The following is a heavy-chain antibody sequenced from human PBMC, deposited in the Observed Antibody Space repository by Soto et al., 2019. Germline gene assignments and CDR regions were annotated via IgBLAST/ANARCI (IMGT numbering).Heavy chain of an antibody. J-gene: IGHJ3*01. D-gene: IGHD1-1*01. V-gene: IGHV3-53*01. CDR2: LYDVDGS. Sequence: DVQLVESGGGLIQPGESLRLSCAAFGLTISGKKYVAWVRQAPGKGLEWVSGLYDVDGSFYADSVRGRFTTSSDSSKNTVYLQMNDLRPDDTVVYYCATWHEREQAYAVWGQGTTVTVST. CDR1: GLTISGKKY. CDR3: ATWHEREQAYAV.